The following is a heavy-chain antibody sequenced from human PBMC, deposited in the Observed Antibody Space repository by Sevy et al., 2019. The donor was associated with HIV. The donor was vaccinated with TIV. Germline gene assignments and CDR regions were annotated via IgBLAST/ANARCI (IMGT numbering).Heavy chain of an antibody. J-gene: IGHJ4*02. D-gene: IGHD6-19*01. CDR3: TRDQGSSGWYKPGSY. V-gene: IGHV3-49*03. CDR1: GFTFGDYA. CDR2: IRSKAYGGTT. Sequence: GGSLRLSCTASGFTFGDYAMSWFRQAPGKGLEWVGFIRSKAYGGTTEHAASVKGRFTISREDSNSIAYLQMNSLKTEEAAVYYCTRDQGSSGWYKPGSYWGQGTLVTVSS.